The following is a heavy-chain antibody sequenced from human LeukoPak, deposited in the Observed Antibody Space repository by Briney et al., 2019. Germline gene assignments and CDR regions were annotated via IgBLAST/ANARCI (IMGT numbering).Heavy chain of an antibody. CDR1: GFTFGSYN. D-gene: IGHD6-13*01. J-gene: IGHJ3*02. CDR2: ISDSSNTI. V-gene: IGHV3-48*04. CDR3: ARENESSFDAFDI. Sequence: PGGSLRLSCAASGFTFGSYNMNWVRQAPGKGLEWVSYISDSSNTIYDADSVKGRFTISRDNAKNSLYLQMNSLRAEDTAVYYCARENESSFDAFDIWGQGTMVTVSS.